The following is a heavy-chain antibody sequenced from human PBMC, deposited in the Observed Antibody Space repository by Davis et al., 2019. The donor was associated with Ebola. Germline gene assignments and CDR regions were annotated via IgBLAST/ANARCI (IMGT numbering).Heavy chain of an antibody. D-gene: IGHD3-10*01. CDR1: GFTFSDYY. Sequence: GESLKISCAASGFTFSDYYMSWIRQAPGKGLEWVSYISSSSSYTNYADSVKGRFTISRDNAKNSLYLQMNSLRAEDTAVYYCTSGSGINDYWGQGTLVTVSS. V-gene: IGHV3-11*03. CDR2: ISSSSSYT. CDR3: TSGSGINDY. J-gene: IGHJ4*02.